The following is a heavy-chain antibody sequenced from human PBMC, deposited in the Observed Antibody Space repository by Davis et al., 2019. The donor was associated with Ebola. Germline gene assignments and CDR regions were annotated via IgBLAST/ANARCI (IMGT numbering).Heavy chain of an antibody. CDR2: IYNDGSST. D-gene: IGHD3-3*01. CDR3: AGGDFWSGRFDY. J-gene: IGHJ4*02. V-gene: IGHV3-74*01. CDR1: GFAFSNYW. Sequence: LSLTCAASGFAFSNYWMHWVRQAPGKGLAWVSRIYNDGSSTSYADSVKGRFTISRDNAKNTLYLQMNSLRAEDTAVYYCAGGDFWSGRFDYWGQGTLVTVSS.